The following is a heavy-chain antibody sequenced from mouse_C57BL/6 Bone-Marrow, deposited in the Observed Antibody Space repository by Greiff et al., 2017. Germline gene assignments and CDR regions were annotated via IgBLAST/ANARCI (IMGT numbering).Heavy chain of an antibody. CDR3: AREEYYGYGWFAY. CDR2: ISYSGST. V-gene: IGHV3-1*01. CDR1: GYSITSGYD. J-gene: IGHJ3*01. Sequence: EVKLMESGPGMVKPSQSLSLTCTVTGYSITSGYDWHWIRHFPGNKLEWMGYISYSGSTNYNPSLKSRISITHDTSKNHFFLKLNSVTTEDTATYYCAREEYYGYGWFAYWGQGTLVTVSA. D-gene: IGHD2-2*01.